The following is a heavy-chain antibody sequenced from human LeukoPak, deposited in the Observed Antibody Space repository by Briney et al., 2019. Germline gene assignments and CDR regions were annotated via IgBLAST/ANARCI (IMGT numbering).Heavy chain of an antibody. V-gene: IGHV3-23*01. CDR1: ILPFSIYA. D-gene: IGHD1-26*01. Sequence: GGSLSLPCALCILPFSIYAMSWVRQARGKGLEGVSDISGSGGSTYYADSVKGRFTISRDNSKNTLYLQMNSLRAEDAAVYYCAKGWERQAFDIWGQGTMVTVSS. J-gene: IGHJ3*02. CDR3: AKGWERQAFDI. CDR2: ISGSGGST.